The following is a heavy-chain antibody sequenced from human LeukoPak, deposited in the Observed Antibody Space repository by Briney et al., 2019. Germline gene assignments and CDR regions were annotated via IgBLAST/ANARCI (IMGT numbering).Heavy chain of an antibody. CDR2: VNPISGNT. CDR3: ASINRLLWFGESNPSDAFDI. D-gene: IGHD3-10*01. V-gene: IGHV1-8*01. CDR1: GYTFTSYD. Sequence: GASVKVSCKASGYTFTSYDINWVRQAPGQGLEWMGWVNPISGNTGYAQKFQGRVTMTRNTSISTAYMELSSLRSEDTAVYYCASINRLLWFGESNPSDAFDIWGQGTMVTVSS. J-gene: IGHJ3*02.